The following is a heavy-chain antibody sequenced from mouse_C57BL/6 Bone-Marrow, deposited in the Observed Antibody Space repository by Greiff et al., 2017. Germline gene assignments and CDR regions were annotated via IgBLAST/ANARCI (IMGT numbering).Heavy chain of an antibody. CDR3: ARDGDFDY. J-gene: IGHJ2*01. CDR1: GFTFSDYG. V-gene: IGHV5-17*01. Sequence: EVKLVESGGGLVKPGGSLKLSCAASGFTFSDYGMHWVRQAPEKGLEWVAYISSGSSTIFYADPVKGRFTISRDNAKNTLFLQMTSLRSEDTAMYYWARDGDFDYWGQGTTLTVSS. CDR2: ISSGSSTI.